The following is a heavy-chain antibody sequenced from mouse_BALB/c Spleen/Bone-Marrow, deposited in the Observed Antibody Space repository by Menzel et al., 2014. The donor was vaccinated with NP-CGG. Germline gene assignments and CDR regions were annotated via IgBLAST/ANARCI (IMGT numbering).Heavy chain of an antibody. J-gene: IGHJ3*01. CDR3: ARYYGDYSGYFAD. D-gene: IGHD2-13*01. Sequence: EVQVVESGGGLVQPGGSRKLSCAASGSTFSSFGMHWVRQAPEKGLEWIAEINSGSSTIYYAETVKGRFTISRDNPKKTMTLQMNSLKLKDTATYYCARYYGDYSGYFADWGEGTLVTVSA. V-gene: IGHV5-17*02. CDR2: INSGSSTI. CDR1: GSTFSSFG.